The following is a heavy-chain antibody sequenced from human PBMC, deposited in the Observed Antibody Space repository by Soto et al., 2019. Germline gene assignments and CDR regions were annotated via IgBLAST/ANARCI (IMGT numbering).Heavy chain of an antibody. Sequence: QDQVVQSGAEVIKPGSSVKVSCRASEDIFSSSGFSWVRQAPGLGLEWMGGIIPVLGRTDYAQRFRDRVRISADDVMRTVYMEVESLTSDDTALYYCSKGDTSEAATIGSLDLWGQGTLVTVSS. CDR1: EDIFSSSG. CDR2: IIPVLGRT. V-gene: IGHV1-69*01. CDR3: SKGDTSEAATIGSLDL. J-gene: IGHJ4*02. D-gene: IGHD6-25*01.